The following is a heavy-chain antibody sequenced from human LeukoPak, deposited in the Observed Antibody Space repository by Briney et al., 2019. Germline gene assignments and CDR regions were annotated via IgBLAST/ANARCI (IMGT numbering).Heavy chain of an antibody. D-gene: IGHD6-13*01. J-gene: IGHJ4*02. Sequence: SETLSLTCTVSGYSISSGYYWGWIRQPPGKGLEWIGSIYHSGSTYYNPSLKSRVTISVDTSKNQFSLQLNSVTPEDTAVYYCAREGNRRLLDRFRIAAAGLQGGLFDYWGQGTLVTVSS. V-gene: IGHV4-38-2*02. CDR2: IYHSGST. CDR3: AREGNRRLLDRFRIAAAGLQGGLFDY. CDR1: GYSISSGYY.